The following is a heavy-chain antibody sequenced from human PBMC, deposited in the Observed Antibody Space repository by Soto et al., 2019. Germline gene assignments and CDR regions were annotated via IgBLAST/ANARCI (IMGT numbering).Heavy chain of an antibody. Sequence: QVQLQESGPGLVKPSGTLSLTCAVSGGSISSSNWWSWVRQPPGKGLEWIGEIYHSGSTNYNPSLQTRVTISVDKSTNQFSLKLRSVTAADTAVYYCARAPDTKGRNWFDPWGQGTLVTVSS. J-gene: IGHJ5*02. V-gene: IGHV4-4*02. CDR1: GGSISSSNW. CDR2: IYHSGST. CDR3: ARAPDTKGRNWFDP.